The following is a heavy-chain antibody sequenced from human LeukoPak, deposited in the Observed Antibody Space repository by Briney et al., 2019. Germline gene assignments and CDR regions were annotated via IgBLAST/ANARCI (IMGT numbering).Heavy chain of an antibody. D-gene: IGHD3-10*01. CDR3: AREDYDSGSDTFDI. J-gene: IGHJ3*02. V-gene: IGHV3-48*03. CDR2: ISTSGSNI. Sequence: GGSLRLSCAASGFTFSSYEMNWVRQAPGKGLEWASYISTSGSNIYYGDSVKGRFTISRDNAKKSLYLQMNSLRAEDTAVYYCAREDYDSGSDTFDIWGQGTMVTVSS. CDR1: GFTFSSYE.